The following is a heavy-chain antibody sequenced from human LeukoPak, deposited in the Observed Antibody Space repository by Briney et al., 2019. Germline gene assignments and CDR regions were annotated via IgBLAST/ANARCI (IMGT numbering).Heavy chain of an antibody. J-gene: IGHJ4*02. Sequence: ASVKVSCKASGYTFTSHGISWVRQAPGQGLEWMGWISAYNGNTNYAQKLQGRVTMTTDTSTSTAYMELRSLRSDDTAVYYCARSGELRPAAMGGFDYWGQGTLVTVSS. CDR2: ISAYNGNT. CDR3: ARSGELRPAAMGGFDY. D-gene: IGHD2-2*01. V-gene: IGHV1-18*01. CDR1: GYTFTSHG.